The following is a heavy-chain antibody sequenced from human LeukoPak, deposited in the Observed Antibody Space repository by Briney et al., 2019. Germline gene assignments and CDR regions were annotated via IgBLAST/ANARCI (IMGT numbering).Heavy chain of an antibody. CDR2: ISSSGSTI. D-gene: IGHD1-26*01. J-gene: IGHJ4*02. CDR1: GFTFSSYE. CDR3: ARVASLSGFDY. Sequence: GGSLRLSCAASGFTFSSYEMSWVRQAPGKGLEWVSYISSSGSTIYYADSVKGRFTISRDNAKNSLYLQMNSLRAEDTAVYYCARVASLSGFDYWGQGTLVTVSS. V-gene: IGHV3-48*03.